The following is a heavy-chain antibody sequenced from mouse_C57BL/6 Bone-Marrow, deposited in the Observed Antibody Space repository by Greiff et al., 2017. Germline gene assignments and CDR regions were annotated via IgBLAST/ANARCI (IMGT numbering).Heavy chain of an antibody. CDR1: GYTFTEYT. CDR3: ARHEGVRDYYGSSWYFDV. V-gene: IGHV1-62-2*01. J-gene: IGHJ1*03. Sequence: QVQLKESGAELVKPGASVKLSCKASGYTFTEYTIHWVKQRSGQGLEWIGWFYPGSGSIKYNEKVKYKATLTADKSSSTVYMELSRLTSEDSAVYFCARHEGVRDYYGSSWYFDVWGTGTTVTVSS. D-gene: IGHD1-1*01. CDR2: FYPGSGSI.